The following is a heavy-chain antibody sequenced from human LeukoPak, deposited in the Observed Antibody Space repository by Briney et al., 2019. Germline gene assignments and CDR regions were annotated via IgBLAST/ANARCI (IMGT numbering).Heavy chain of an antibody. CDR3: ARALNDYVWGSYPDY. CDR2: ISSSSSYI. CDR1: GFTFSSYW. Sequence: GGSLRLSCAASGFTFSSYWMSWVRQAPGKGLEWVSSISSSSSYIYYADSVKGRFTISRDNAKNSLYLQMNSLRAEDTAVYYCARALNDYVWGSYPDYWGQGTLVTVSS. D-gene: IGHD3-16*02. J-gene: IGHJ4*01. V-gene: IGHV3-21*01.